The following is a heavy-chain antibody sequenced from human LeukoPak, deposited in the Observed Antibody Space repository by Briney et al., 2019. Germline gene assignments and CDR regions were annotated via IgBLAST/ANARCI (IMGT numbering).Heavy chain of an antibody. CDR1: GYTFTSHD. CDR3: ARAEQLVNNFDY. J-gene: IGHJ4*02. V-gene: IGHV1-8*01. D-gene: IGHD6-6*01. CDR2: MNPNSGNT. Sequence: ASVKVSCKASGYTFTSHDINWVRQATGQGLEWMGWMNPNSGNTGYAQKFQGRVTMTRNTSISTAYMELSSLRSEDTAVYYCARAEQLVNNFDYWGQGTLVTVSS.